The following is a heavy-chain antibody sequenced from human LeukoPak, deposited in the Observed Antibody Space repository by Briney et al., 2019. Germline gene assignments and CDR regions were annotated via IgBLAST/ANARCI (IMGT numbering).Heavy chain of an antibody. Sequence: ASVKVSCKASGYTFTSYGISWVRRAPGQGLEWMGWISAYNGNTNYAQKLQGRVTMTTDTSTSTAYMELRSLRSDDTAVYYCARDNTPMVRGVMSNYWGQGTLVTVSS. D-gene: IGHD3-10*01. CDR1: GYTFTSYG. CDR3: ARDNTPMVRGVMSNY. V-gene: IGHV1-18*04. CDR2: ISAYNGNT. J-gene: IGHJ4*02.